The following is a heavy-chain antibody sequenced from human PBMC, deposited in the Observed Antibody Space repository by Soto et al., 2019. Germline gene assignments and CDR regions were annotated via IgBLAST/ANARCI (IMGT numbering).Heavy chain of an antibody. V-gene: IGHV4-39*01. CDR1: GGSISSSSYY. J-gene: IGHJ6*02. CDR3: ARHPLWFGEYPPVSYYYYGMDV. CDR2: IYYSGST. Sequence: PSETLSLTCTVSGGSISSSSYYWGWIRQPPGKGLEWIGSIYYSGSTYYNPSLKSRVTISVDTSKNQFSLKLSSVTAADTAVYYCARHPLWFGEYPPVSYYYYGMDVWGQGTTVTVSS. D-gene: IGHD3-10*01.